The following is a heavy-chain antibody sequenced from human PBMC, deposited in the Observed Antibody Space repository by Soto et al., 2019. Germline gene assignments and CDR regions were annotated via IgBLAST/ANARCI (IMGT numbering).Heavy chain of an antibody. V-gene: IGHV4-59*01. CDR3: ARAPMVLTRSYFDS. D-gene: IGHD3-22*01. CDR1: DGSISNFY. J-gene: IGHJ4*02. CDR2: ISSSGNT. Sequence: SATLCLTCTVSDGSISNFYGSWIRQPPGKGLEWIGYISSSGNTNYNPSLKSRVSISVDTSKNQFSLNLTSVTAADTGVYYCARAPMVLTRSYFDSWGQGTPVTVSS.